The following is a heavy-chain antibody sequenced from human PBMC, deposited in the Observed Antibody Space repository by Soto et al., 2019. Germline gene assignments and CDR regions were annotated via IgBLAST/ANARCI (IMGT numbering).Heavy chain of an antibody. Sequence: SETLSLTCTVSGGSISSGGYYWSWIRQHPGKGLEWIGYIYYSGSTYYNPSLKSRVTISVDTSKNQFSLKLSSVTAADTAVYYCARSIFGVVIIIYWGQGTLVTVSS. D-gene: IGHD3-3*01. V-gene: IGHV4-31*03. CDR1: GGSISSGGYY. J-gene: IGHJ4*02. CDR2: IYYSGST. CDR3: ARSIFGVVIIIY.